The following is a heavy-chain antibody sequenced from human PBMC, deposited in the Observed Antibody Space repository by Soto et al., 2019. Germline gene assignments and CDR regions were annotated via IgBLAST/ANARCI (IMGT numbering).Heavy chain of an antibody. CDR1: GYTFTSYD. D-gene: IGHD2-2*01. CDR2: MNPNSGNT. V-gene: IGHV1-8*01. J-gene: IGHJ5*02. CDR3: ARLKQDHAVA. Sequence: QVQLVQSGAEVKKPGASVKVSCKASGYTFTSYDINWVRLATGQGLEWMGWMNPNSGNTAYAQKFQGRVTMTRNTSIRTAYRELSSLRAEDTAVYYCARLKQDHAVAWGQGTLVTVSS.